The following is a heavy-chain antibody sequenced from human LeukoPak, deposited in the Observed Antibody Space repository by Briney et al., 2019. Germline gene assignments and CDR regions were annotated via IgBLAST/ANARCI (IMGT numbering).Heavy chain of an antibody. CDR3: AREADFWSGYGY. V-gene: IGHV4-61*02. D-gene: IGHD3-3*01. J-gene: IGHJ4*02. CDR2: IYTSGST. CDR1: GGSISSGSYY. Sequence: SETLSLTCTVSGGSISSGSYYWSWIRQPAGKGLEWIGRIYTSGSTNYNPSLKSRVTMSVDTSKNQFSLKLSSVTAADTAVYYCAREADFWSGYGYWGQGTLVTVSS.